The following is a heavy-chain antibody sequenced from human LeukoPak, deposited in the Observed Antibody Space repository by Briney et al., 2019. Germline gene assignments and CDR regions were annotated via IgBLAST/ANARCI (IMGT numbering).Heavy chain of an antibody. CDR3: ARDLRGAPYYYGMDV. Sequence: GRSLRLSCAASGFTFDDYAMHWVRQAPGKGLEWVSGISWNSGSIGYADSVKGRFTISRDNAKNSLYLQMNSLRAEDTAVYYCARDLRGAPYYYGMDVWGQGTTVTVSS. CDR2: ISWNSGSI. CDR1: GFTFDDYA. V-gene: IGHV3-9*01. J-gene: IGHJ6*02. D-gene: IGHD1-26*01.